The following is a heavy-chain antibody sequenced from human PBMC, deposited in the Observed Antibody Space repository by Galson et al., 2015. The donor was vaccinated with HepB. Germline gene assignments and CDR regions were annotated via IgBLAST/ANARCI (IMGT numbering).Heavy chain of an antibody. CDR2: ISYDGSNK. D-gene: IGHD6-13*01. CDR1: GFTFSSYA. J-gene: IGHJ4*02. V-gene: IGHV3-30-3*01. Sequence: SLRLSCAASGFTFSSYAMHWVRQAPGKGLEWVAVISYDGSNKYYADSVKGRFTISRDDSKNTLYLQMNSLRAEDTAVYYCARDWSIAAAGTFDYWGQGTLVTVSS. CDR3: ARDWSIAAAGTFDY.